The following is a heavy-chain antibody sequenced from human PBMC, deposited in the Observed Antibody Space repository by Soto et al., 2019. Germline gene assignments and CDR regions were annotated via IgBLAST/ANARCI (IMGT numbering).Heavy chain of an antibody. CDR1: GFTFSSYA. Sequence: GGSLRLSCAASGFTFSSYAMHWVRQAPGKGLEWVAVISYDGSNKYYADSVKGRFTISRDNSKNTLYLQMNSLRAEDTAVYYCARDLGYCSGGSCHGGYYYGMDVWGQGTTVTVSS. D-gene: IGHD2-15*01. CDR3: ARDLGYCSGGSCHGGYYYGMDV. J-gene: IGHJ6*02. CDR2: ISYDGSNK. V-gene: IGHV3-30-3*01.